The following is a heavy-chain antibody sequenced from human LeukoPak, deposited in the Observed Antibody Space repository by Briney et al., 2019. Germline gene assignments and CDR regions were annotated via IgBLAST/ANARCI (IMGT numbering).Heavy chain of an antibody. CDR2: IYYSGST. CDR1: GGSMSSYY. D-gene: IGHD5-24*01. Sequence: SETLSLTCTVSGGSMSSYYWSWIRQPPGKGLEWIGYIYYSGSTKYNPSLKSRVTISVDTSKNQFSLKLSSVTAADTAVYYCARGARAGYNLEPFGHWGQGTLVTVSS. V-gene: IGHV4-59*08. J-gene: IGHJ4*02. CDR3: ARGARAGYNLEPFGH.